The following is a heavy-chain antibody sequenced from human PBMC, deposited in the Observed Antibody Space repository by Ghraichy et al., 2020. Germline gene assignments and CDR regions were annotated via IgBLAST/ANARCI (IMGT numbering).Heavy chain of an antibody. Sequence: ASVKVSCKASGYTFTSYDINWVRQATGQGLEWMGWMNPNSGNTGYAQKFQGRVTMTRNTSISTAYMELSSLRSEDTAVYYCARVIGRMIVVVAYYYYGMDVWGQGTTVTVSS. V-gene: IGHV1-8*01. D-gene: IGHD3-22*01. CDR1: GYTFTSYD. CDR2: MNPNSGNT. CDR3: ARVIGRMIVVVAYYYYGMDV. J-gene: IGHJ6*02.